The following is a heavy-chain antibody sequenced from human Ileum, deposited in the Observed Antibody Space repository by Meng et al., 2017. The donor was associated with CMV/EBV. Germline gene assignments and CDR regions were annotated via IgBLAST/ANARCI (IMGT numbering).Heavy chain of an antibody. D-gene: IGHD3-16*01. CDR3: VRDFMSGGDY. Sequence: EGQLGESGGGLVQPVGSLRLSCAASGFTVSNNYMSWVRQAPGKGLEWVSGINGDGRDTTYADSVKGRFTISRDNAKNTVYLQMNSLRAEDAGVYHCVRDFMSGGDYWGQGTLVTVSS. CDR1: GFTVSNNY. V-gene: IGHV3-74*01. J-gene: IGHJ4*02. CDR2: INGDGRDT.